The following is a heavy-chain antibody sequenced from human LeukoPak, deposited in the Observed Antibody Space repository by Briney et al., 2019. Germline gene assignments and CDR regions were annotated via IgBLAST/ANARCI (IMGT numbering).Heavy chain of an antibody. CDR2: IYHSGST. J-gene: IGHJ4*02. Sequence: SQTLSLTCTVSGGSISSGGYYWSWIRQPPGKGLEWIGYIYHSGSTYYNPSLKSRVTISVDRSKNQFSLKLSSVAAADTAVYYCASVLEYWSYYFDYWGQGTLVTVSS. CDR1: GGSISSGGYY. CDR3: ASVLEYWSYYFDY. D-gene: IGHD2-8*02. V-gene: IGHV4-30-2*01.